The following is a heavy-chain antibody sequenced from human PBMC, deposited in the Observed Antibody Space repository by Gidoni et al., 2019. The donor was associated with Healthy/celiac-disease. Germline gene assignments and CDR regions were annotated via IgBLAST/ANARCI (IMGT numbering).Heavy chain of an antibody. J-gene: IGHJ3*02. CDR3: ASEDGALDI. CDR1: GYTFTSYG. CDR2: ISAYKGNT. Sequence: QVQLVQSGAEVKKPGASVKVSCKASGYTFTSYGISWVRQAAGQGLEWMGWISAYKGNTNYAQKLQGRVTMNTDTSPSTAYMERRILRSDDTAVYYCASEDGALDIWGQVTMVTVSS. V-gene: IGHV1-18*01.